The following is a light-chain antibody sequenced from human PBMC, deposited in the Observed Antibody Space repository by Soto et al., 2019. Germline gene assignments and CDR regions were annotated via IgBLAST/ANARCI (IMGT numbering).Light chain of an antibody. CDR3: CSYAGSTTLI. CDR2: EGS. Sequence: QSALTQPASVSGSPGQSITIFCTGTSSDVGSYNHVSWYQQHPGEAPKVIIYEGSKRPSGVSGRFSGSKSGNTASLAISGLQAEDEADYYCCSYAGSTTLIFGGGTK. CDR1: SSDVGSYNH. V-gene: IGLV2-23*01. J-gene: IGLJ2*01.